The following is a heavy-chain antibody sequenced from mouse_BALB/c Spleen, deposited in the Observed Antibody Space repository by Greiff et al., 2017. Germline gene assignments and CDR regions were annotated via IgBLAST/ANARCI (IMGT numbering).Heavy chain of an antibody. CDR1: GFNIKDTY. CDR2: IDPANGNT. Sequence: VQLKESGAELVKPGASVKLSCTASGFNIKDTYMHWVKQRPEQGLEWIGRIDPANGNTKYDPKFQGKATITADTSSNTAYLQLSSLTSEDTAVYYCALLNDYDAYYYAMDYWGQGTSVTVSS. V-gene: IGHV14-3*02. J-gene: IGHJ4*01. D-gene: IGHD2-4*01. CDR3: ALLNDYDAYYYAMDY.